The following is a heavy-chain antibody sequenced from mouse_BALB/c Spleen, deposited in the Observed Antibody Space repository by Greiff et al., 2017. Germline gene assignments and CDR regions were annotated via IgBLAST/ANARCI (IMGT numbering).Heavy chain of an antibody. CDR3: ARRKEGAMDY. CDR2: ISSGSSTI. V-gene: IGHV5-17*02. Sequence: DVQLVESGGGLVQPGGSRKLSCAASGFTFSSFGMHWVRQAPEKGLEWVAYISSGSSTIYYADTVKGRFTISRDNPKNTLFLQMTSLRSEDTAMYYCARRKEGAMDYWGQGTSVTVSS. J-gene: IGHJ4*01. CDR1: GFTFSSFG.